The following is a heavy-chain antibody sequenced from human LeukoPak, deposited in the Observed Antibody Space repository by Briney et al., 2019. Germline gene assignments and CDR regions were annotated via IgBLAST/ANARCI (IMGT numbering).Heavy chain of an antibody. J-gene: IGHJ3*02. D-gene: IGHD3-22*01. Sequence: ASVKVSCKASGYTFTGYYMHWVRQAPGQGLEWMGWINPNSGGTNYAQKFQGRVTITRDTSISTAYMELSRLRSDDTAVHYCARGYYYDSSGYHGNGAFDIWGQGTMVTVSS. CDR1: GYTFTGYY. CDR2: INPNSGGT. V-gene: IGHV1-2*02. CDR3: ARGYYYDSSGYHGNGAFDI.